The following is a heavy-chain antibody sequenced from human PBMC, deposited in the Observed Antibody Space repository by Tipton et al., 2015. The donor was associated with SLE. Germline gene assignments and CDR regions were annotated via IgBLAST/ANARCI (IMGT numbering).Heavy chain of an antibody. CDR2: IYYSGST. J-gene: IGHJ4*02. V-gene: IGHV4-59*01. Sequence: TLSLTCTVSGGSINSYYWSWIRQPPGKGLEWIGYIYYSGSTNYKPSLKSRVTISVDTSKNQFSLKLNSVTAADTAMYFCARSPGRLRSMDHWGQGTLVTVSS. CDR3: ARSPGRLRSMDH. D-gene: IGHD3-3*01. CDR1: GGSINSYY.